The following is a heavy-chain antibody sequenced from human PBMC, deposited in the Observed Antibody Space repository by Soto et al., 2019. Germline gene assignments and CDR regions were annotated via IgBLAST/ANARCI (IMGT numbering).Heavy chain of an antibody. CDR2: ISSSSSYI. CDR3: EREVYDFWSGYSNAFDI. CDR1: GFTFSSYS. D-gene: IGHD3-3*01. J-gene: IGHJ3*02. V-gene: IGHV3-21*01. Sequence: GGSLELSCAACGFTFSSYSMNWARQAPGKGLEWVSSISSSSSYIYYADSVKGRFTISRDNAKNSLYLQMNSLRAEDTAVYYCEREVYDFWSGYSNAFDIWGQGTMVTVSS.